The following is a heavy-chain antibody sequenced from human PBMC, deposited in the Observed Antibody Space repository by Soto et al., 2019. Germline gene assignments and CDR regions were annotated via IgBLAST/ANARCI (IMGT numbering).Heavy chain of an antibody. J-gene: IGHJ6*02. CDR2: IIPIFGTA. V-gene: IGHV1-69*01. D-gene: IGHD2-8*01. CDR1: GGTFSSYA. CDR3: ARGLVYAIPLYYYGMDV. Sequence: QVQLVQSGAEVKKPGSSVKVSCKASGGTFSSYAISWVRQAPGQGLEWMGGIIPIFGTANYAQKFQGRVTITADESTSTAYMELSSLRSEDTAVYYCARGLVYAIPLYYYGMDVWGQGTTVTVSS.